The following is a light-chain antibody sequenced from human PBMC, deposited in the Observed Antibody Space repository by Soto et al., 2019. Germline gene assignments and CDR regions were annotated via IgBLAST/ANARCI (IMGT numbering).Light chain of an antibody. Sequence: QDVLTQPPSVSGAPGRRVTISCTGSSSNIGAPYGVHWYQQLPGTAPKLLIYGNNNRPSGVPDRFSGSQSGTSASLAITGLQAEDEADYYCQAYDSRLTALVFGGGTKLTVL. V-gene: IGLV1-40*01. CDR2: GNN. CDR3: QAYDSRLTALV. J-gene: IGLJ2*01. CDR1: SSNIGAPYG.